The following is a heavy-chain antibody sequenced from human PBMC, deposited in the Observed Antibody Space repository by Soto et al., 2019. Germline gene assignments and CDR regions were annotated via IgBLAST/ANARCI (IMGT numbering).Heavy chain of an antibody. CDR1: GFTLSDHY. CDR2: SGDRRTSYST. D-gene: IGHD1-1*01. CDR3: ARTPQTGNDFHV. J-gene: IGHJ6*02. Sequence: EVQLVESGGGLVQPGGSLSLSCAASGFTLSDHYIDWVRQAPEKGLEWVGRSGDRRTSYSTEYAASVKGRFTISRDDSKNSLDLQMNSLKTEDTAVYYCARTPQTGNDFHVWGQGTTVTVSS. V-gene: IGHV3-72*01.